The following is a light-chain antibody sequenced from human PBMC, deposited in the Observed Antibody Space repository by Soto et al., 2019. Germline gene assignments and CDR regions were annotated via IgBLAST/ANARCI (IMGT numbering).Light chain of an antibody. CDR1: QSISNH. CDR3: QQGYSSVIYT. V-gene: IGKV1-39*01. Sequence: DIPMTQSPSSLSASVGDRVTVTCRASQSISNHLNWYQQKPGKAPKLLIYAAYSLQSGVPSRFGGGGSGTDFTLTISTLQPEDFASYYCQQGYSSVIYTFGHGTKVEI. CDR2: AAY. J-gene: IGKJ2*01.